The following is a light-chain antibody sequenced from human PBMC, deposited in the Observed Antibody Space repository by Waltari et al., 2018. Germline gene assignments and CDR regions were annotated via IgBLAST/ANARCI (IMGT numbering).Light chain of an antibody. Sequence: QSALTQPPSASGSPGKSVTISCTGTSSDVGGYNYVSWYQQSPGKAPKLMIYEVSKRPSGVPDRFSGSKSGNTASLTVSGLQAEDEADYYCSSYAGSNNVVFGGGTKLTVL. V-gene: IGLV2-8*01. J-gene: IGLJ2*01. CDR2: EVS. CDR1: SSDVGGYNY. CDR3: SSYAGSNNVV.